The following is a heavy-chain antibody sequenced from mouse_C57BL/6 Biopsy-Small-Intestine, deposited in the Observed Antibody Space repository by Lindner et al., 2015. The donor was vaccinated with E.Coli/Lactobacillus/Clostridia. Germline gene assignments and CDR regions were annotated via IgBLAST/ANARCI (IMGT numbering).Heavy chain of an antibody. D-gene: IGHD2-3*01. V-gene: IGHV5-6*01. J-gene: IGHJ2*01. Sequence: VQLQESGGDLVKPGGSLKLSCAASGFTFSSYGMSWVRQTPDKRLEWVATISSGGSYTYYPDSVKGRFTISRDNAKNTLYLQMSSLKSEDTAMYYCARHLDGYYFDYWGQGTTLTVSS. CDR3: ARHLDGYYFDY. CDR1: GFTFSSYG. CDR2: ISSGGSYT.